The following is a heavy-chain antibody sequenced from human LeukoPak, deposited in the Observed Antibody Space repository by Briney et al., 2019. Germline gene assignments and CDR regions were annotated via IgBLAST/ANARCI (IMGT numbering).Heavy chain of an antibody. CDR3: AKASYNIAKENWFDP. CDR2: ISGSVGST. D-gene: IGHD1-1*01. J-gene: IGHJ5*02. V-gene: IGHV3-23*01. Sequence: GGSLRLSCAASGFTFSSYALSWVRQAPGKGLEWVSGISGSVGSTYYADSVKGRFTVSRDNSKNTLFLQMNGLRPEDTAVYYCAKASYNIAKENWFDPWGQGTLVTVSS. CDR1: GFTFSSYA.